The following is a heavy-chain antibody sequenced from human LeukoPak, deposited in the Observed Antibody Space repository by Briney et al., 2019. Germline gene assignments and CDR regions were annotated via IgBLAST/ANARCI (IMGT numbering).Heavy chain of an antibody. J-gene: IGHJ3*02. D-gene: IGHD3-10*01. CDR1: GGTFSSYA. Sequence: AASVKVSCKASGGTFSSYAISWVRQAPGQGLEWMGGIIPIFGTANYAQKFQGRVTITADESTSTAYMELSSLRSEDTAVYYCARADYYGTDAYAFDIWGQGTMVPVSS. CDR2: IIPIFGTA. V-gene: IGHV1-69*13. CDR3: ARADYYGTDAYAFDI.